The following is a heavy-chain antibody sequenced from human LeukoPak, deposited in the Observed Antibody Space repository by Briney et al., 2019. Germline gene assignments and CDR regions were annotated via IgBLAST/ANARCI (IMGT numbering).Heavy chain of an antibody. CDR1: GGTFSSYA. CDR3: ARVPRNTAMVQYYYYMDV. CDR2: IIPIFGTA. Sequence: ASVKVSCKASGGTFSSYAISWVRQAPGQGLEWMGGIIPIFGTANYAQKFQGRVTITTDESTSTAYMELSSLRSEDTAVYYCARVPRNTAMVQYYYYMDVWGKGTTVNVSS. D-gene: IGHD5-18*01. V-gene: IGHV1-69*05. J-gene: IGHJ6*03.